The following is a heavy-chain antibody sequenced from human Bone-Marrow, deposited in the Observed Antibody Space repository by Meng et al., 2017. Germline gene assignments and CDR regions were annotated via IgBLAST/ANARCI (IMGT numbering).Heavy chain of an antibody. CDR2: ISSSGSTI. CDR3: AREGYSAPSYYYYGMDV. D-gene: IGHD2-15*01. CDR1: GFTFSSYE. J-gene: IGHJ6*02. Sequence: GGSLRLSCAASGFTFSSYEMNWVRQAPGKGLEWVSYISSSGSTIYYADSVKGRFTISRDNAKNSLYLQMNSLRAEDTAVYYCAREGYSAPSYYYYGMDVWGQGTTVTVSS. V-gene: IGHV3-48*03.